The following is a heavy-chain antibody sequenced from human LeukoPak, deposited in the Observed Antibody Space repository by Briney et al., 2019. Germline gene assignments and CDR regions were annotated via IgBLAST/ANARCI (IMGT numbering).Heavy chain of an antibody. V-gene: IGHV4-30-4*01. Sequence: SETLSLTCTVSGGSISSGDYYWSWIRQPPGKGLEWIGYIYYSGSTYYNPSLKSRVTISVDTSKNQFSLKLSSVTAADTAVYYCARKMATTRGYFDYWGQGTLVTVSS. D-gene: IGHD5-24*01. J-gene: IGHJ4*02. CDR2: IYYSGST. CDR3: ARKMATTRGYFDY. CDR1: GGSISSGDYY.